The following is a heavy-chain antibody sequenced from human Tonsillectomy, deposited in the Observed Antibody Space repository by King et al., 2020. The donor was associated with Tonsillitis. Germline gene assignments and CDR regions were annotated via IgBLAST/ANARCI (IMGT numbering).Heavy chain of an antibody. CDR2: ISSTSTTL. J-gene: IGHJ6*02. V-gene: IGHV3-48*04. Sequence: VQLVESGGGLVQPGGSLRLSCAASGYTFSSNSFNCVRQAPGKGLEWLAYISSTSTTLYYADSVKGRFTISRDNAKSSLHLQMNSLRAEDTAVYYCARERVLGGDRMDVWGQGTTVTVSS. CDR3: ARERVLGGDRMDV. CDR1: GYTFSSNS. D-gene: IGHD2-21*02.